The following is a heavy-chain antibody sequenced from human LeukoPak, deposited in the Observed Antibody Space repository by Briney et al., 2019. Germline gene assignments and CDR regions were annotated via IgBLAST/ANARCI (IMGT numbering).Heavy chain of an antibody. CDR1: GASISSYY. V-gene: IGHV4-59*08. CDR2: IYYSGST. CDR3: ARATSPYSSGWHPFDI. J-gene: IGHJ3*02. D-gene: IGHD6-19*01. Sequence: SETLSLTCTVSGASISSYYWSWLRQPPGKGLVWIGYIYYSGSTNYNPSLESRVTISVDTSKNQFSLKMSSVTAADTAVYYCARATSPYSSGWHPFDIWGQGTMVTVSS.